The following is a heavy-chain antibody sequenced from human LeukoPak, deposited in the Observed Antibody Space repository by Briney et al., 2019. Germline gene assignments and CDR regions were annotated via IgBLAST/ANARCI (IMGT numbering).Heavy chain of an antibody. CDR2: IYYSGST. CDR1: GGSISSGGYY. V-gene: IGHV4-31*03. D-gene: IGHD3-22*01. Sequence: PSQTLSLTCTVSGGSISSGGYYWSWIRQHPGKGLEWIGYIYYSGSTYYNPSLKSRVTISVDTSKNQFSLKLSSVTAADAAVYYCARGTYYYDSSGVYYYYGMDVWGQGTTVTVSS. CDR3: ARGTYYYDSSGVYYYYGMDV. J-gene: IGHJ6*02.